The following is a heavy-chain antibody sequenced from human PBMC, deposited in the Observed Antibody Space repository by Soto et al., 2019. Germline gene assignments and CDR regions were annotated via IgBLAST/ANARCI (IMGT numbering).Heavy chain of an antibody. CDR1: GYTFTSYA. CDR2: INAGNGNT. J-gene: IGHJ5*02. Sequence: ASVKVSCKASGYTFTSYAMHWVRQAPGQRLEWMGWINAGNGNTKYSQKFQGRVTITRDTSASTAYMELSSLRSEDTAVYYCARDKDYYGSGSYFWFDPWGQGTLVTVSS. CDR3: ARDKDYYGSGSYFWFDP. D-gene: IGHD3-10*01. V-gene: IGHV1-3*01.